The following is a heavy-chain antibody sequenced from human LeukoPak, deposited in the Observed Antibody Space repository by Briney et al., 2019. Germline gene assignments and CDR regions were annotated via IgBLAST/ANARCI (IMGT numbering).Heavy chain of an antibody. CDR1: GGTFSSYA. V-gene: IGHV1-69*05. J-gene: IGHJ4*02. Sequence: ASVKVSCKASGGTFSSYAISWVRQAPGQGLEWMGGIIPIFGTANYAQKFQGRVTMTRDTSTSTVYMELSSLRSEDTAVYYCARDGSTIFGVVIDPYFDYWGQGTLVTVSS. D-gene: IGHD3-3*01. CDR3: ARDGSTIFGVVIDPYFDY. CDR2: IIPIFGTA.